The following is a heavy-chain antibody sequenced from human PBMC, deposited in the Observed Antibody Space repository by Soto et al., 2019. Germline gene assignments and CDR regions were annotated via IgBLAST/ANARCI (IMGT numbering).Heavy chain of an antibody. D-gene: IGHD5-18*01. CDR2: IVSRAHNYAT. CDR3: AGLMDTLFERFDY. V-gene: IGHV3-73*02. J-gene: IGHJ4*02. CDR1: GFSLSGSF. Sequence: EVELVESGGGLVQPGGSLKLSCAASGFSLSGSFIHWVRQASGKGPEWVGRIVSRAHNYATAYGTSVQGRFTVSRDDSLNTAALQMNALKTEGTAVYFCAGLMDTLFERFDYWGRGTLVTVSA.